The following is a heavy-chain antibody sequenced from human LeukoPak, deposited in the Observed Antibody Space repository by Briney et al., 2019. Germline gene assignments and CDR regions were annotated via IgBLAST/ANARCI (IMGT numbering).Heavy chain of an antibody. CDR1: GGSISSHY. CDR2: IYYSGST. CDR3: ARVLDYSNWFDP. J-gene: IGHJ5*02. V-gene: IGHV4-59*11. Sequence: SETLSLTCTVSGGSISSHYWSGIRQPPGKGLEWIGYIYYSGSTNYNPSLKSRVTISVDTSKNQFSLKLSSVTAADTAVYYCARVLDYSNWFDPWGQGTLVTVSS. D-gene: IGHD4-11*01.